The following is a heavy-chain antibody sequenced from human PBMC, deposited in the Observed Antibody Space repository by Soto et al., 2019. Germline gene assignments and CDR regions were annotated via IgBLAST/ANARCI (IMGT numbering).Heavy chain of an antibody. J-gene: IGHJ4*02. D-gene: IGHD5-12*01. Sequence: EVQLVESGGGLVKPGGSLRLSCAASGFTFSSYSMNWVRQAPGKGLEWVSSISSSSSYIYYADSVKGRFTISRDNAKNSLYLQMNSLRAEGTAVYYCARDLDGYIKQIDYWGQGTLVTVSS. V-gene: IGHV3-21*01. CDR2: ISSSSSYI. CDR3: ARDLDGYIKQIDY. CDR1: GFTFSSYS.